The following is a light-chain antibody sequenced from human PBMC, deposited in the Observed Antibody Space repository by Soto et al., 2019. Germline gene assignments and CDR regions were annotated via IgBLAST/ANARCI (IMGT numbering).Light chain of an antibody. CDR2: EVS. CDR3: SSYAGSNTWV. V-gene: IGLV2-8*01. J-gene: IGLJ3*02. CDR1: SSDVGGYNY. Sequence: QSALTQPPSASGSRGQSVTISCTGTSSDVGGYNYVSWYQQHPGKAPKLMIYEVSKRPSGVPDRFSGSKSGNTASLTVSGLQAEDEADYYCSSYAGSNTWVFGGGTKLTVL.